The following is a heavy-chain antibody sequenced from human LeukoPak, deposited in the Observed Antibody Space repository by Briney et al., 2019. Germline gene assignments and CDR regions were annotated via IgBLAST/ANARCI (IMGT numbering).Heavy chain of an antibody. J-gene: IGHJ4*02. CDR1: GFTFRTYA. CDR2: ISYDGSSK. D-gene: IGHD3-22*01. Sequence: GGSLRLSCAASGFTFRTYAIHWVRQASGKGLAWVAVISYDGSSKSYADSVKGRFTISRDNSKNTLSLQMNSLRAEDTAVYYCARAYYYDSNGYYSAMGYYFDYWGQGTLVTVSS. CDR3: ARAYYYDSNGYYSAMGYYFDY. V-gene: IGHV3-30*04.